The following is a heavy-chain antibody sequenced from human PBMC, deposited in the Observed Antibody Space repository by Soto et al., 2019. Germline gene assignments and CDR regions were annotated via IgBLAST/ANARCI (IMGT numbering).Heavy chain of an antibody. D-gene: IGHD5-18*01. CDR3: ANIAETGYSYGLDYFDY. J-gene: IGHJ4*02. CDR1: GFTFSSYA. Sequence: PGGSLRLSCAASGFTFSSYAMSWVRQAPGKGLEWVSAISGSGGSTYYADSVKGRFTISRDNSKNTLYLQMNSLRAEDTAVYYCANIAETGYSYGLDYFDYWGQGTLVTVSS. CDR2: ISGSGGST. V-gene: IGHV3-23*01.